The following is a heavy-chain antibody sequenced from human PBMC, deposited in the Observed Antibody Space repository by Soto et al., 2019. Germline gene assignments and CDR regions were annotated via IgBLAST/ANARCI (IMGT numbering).Heavy chain of an antibody. J-gene: IGHJ3*02. CDR2: ISFYNGKT. Sequence: QGQLVQSGPEVKKPGASVKVSCKTSGYSFSSFGISWLRRAPGQGPEWMGWISFYNGKTNFAQKFHDRITLTTDTSTTTAYMELRSLTSDDTAMYYCARDVRVGANMDASEMWGQGTMVTVSS. V-gene: IGHV1-18*01. D-gene: IGHD1-26*01. CDR3: ARDVRVGANMDASEM. CDR1: GYSFSSFG.